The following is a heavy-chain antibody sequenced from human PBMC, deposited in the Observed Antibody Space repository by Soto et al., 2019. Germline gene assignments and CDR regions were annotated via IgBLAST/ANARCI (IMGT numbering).Heavy chain of an antibody. CDR1: GFTFNNYA. D-gene: IGHD3-10*01. J-gene: IGHJ4*02. Sequence: EVQLLESGGGLVQPGGSLRLSCAASGFTFNNYAMTWVRQAPGKGLAWVSAISGGGDTTSYADSVKGRFTVSRDGSKNTLYLQMSSLRAEDTAQYYCANGRGGSGSLTPRVDFWGQGTLVTVSS. CDR2: ISGGGDTT. CDR3: ANGRGGSGSLTPRVDF. V-gene: IGHV3-23*01.